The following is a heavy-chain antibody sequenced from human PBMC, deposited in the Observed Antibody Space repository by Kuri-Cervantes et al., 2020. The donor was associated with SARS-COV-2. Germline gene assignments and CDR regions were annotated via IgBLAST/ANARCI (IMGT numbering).Heavy chain of an antibody. CDR2: ISGSGGST. V-gene: IGHV3-23*01. Sequence: GESLKISCAASGFTFSSYAMSWVRQAPGKGLEWVSAISGSGGSTYYADSVKGRFTISRDNSKNTLYLQMNSLRAEDTAVYYCAKGDWGNNDYYFDYWGQGTLVTVSS. D-gene: IGHD7-27*01. CDR3: AKGDWGNNDYYFDY. J-gene: IGHJ4*02. CDR1: GFTFSSYA.